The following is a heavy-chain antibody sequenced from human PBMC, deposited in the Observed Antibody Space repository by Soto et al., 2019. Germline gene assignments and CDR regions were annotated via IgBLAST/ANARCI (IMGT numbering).Heavy chain of an antibody. V-gene: IGHV1-69*13. D-gene: IGHD3-3*01. CDR2: IIPIFGTA. J-gene: IGHJ4*02. Sequence: GASVKVSCKASGGTFSSYAISWVRQAPGQGLEWMGGIIPIFGTANYAQKFQGRVTITADESTSTAYMELSSLRSEDTAVYYCARLDFWSGQPFDYWGQGTLVTVSS. CDR1: GGTFSSYA. CDR3: ARLDFWSGQPFDY.